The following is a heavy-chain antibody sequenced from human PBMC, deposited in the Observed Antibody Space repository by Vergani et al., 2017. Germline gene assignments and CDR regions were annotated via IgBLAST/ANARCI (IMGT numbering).Heavy chain of an antibody. CDR3: ARRLTYYYDSSGYYQATDDAFDS. CDR1: GGSLSSYY. V-gene: IGHV4-59*01. D-gene: IGHD3-22*01. CDR2: IYYSGST. J-gene: IGHJ3*02. Sequence: QVQLQESGPGLVKPSETLSLTCTVSGGSLSSYYWSWIRQPPGKGLEWIGYIYYSGSTNYHPSLKSRVTISVDTSKNQFSLKLSSVTAADTAVDYCARRLTYYYDSSGYYQATDDAFDSWGRGTMVTVYS.